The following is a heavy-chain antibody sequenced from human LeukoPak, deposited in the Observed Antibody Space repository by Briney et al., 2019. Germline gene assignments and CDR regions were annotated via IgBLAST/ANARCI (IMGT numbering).Heavy chain of an antibody. D-gene: IGHD3-10*01. Sequence: PGGSQRLSCAASGFTFSSYAMSWVRQAPGKGLEWVSAISGSGGSTYYADSVKGRFTISRDNSKNTLYLQMNSLRAEDTAVYYCAKPNYGSGSYYQPNDYWGQGTLVTVSS. V-gene: IGHV3-23*01. CDR3: AKPNYGSGSYYQPNDY. J-gene: IGHJ4*02. CDR2: ISGSGGST. CDR1: GFTFSSYA.